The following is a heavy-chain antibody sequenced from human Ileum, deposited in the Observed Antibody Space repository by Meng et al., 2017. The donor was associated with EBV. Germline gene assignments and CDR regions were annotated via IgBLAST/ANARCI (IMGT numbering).Heavy chain of an antibody. V-gene: IGHV4-59*07. CDR2: MHHSGIT. CDR3: ARVGSGDKRSDDY. D-gene: IGHD2-15*01. J-gene: IGHJ4*02. Sequence: AHRAEPRPRLVKLLDTVSLTINVSRDCITSYSWGWIRQHPGKGLEWIGYMHHSGITNYNLSLKSRFAISKDTSKNQFSLKLGSVTAADTAVYYCARVGSGDKRSDDYWGQGTLVTVSS. CDR1: RDCITSYS.